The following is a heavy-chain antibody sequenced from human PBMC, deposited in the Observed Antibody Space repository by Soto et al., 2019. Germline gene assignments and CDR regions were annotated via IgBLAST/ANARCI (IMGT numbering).Heavy chain of an antibody. J-gene: IGHJ4*02. D-gene: IGHD6-13*01. CDR1: GLTFSSYS. V-gene: IGHV3-48*01. Sequence: SLRLSCAASGLTFSSYSMNWVRQAPGKGLEWVSYISSTGSTIYYADSVKGRFTISRDNAKNSLYLQMNSLRTEDTAVYYCARRGPGTYFDYWGQGTLVTVSS. CDR3: ARRGPGTYFDY. CDR2: ISSTGSTI.